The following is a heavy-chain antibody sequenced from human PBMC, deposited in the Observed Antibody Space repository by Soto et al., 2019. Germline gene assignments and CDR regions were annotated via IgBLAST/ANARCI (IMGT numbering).Heavy chain of an antibody. CDR2: ISSSSSYI. J-gene: IGHJ4*02. Sequence: EVQLVESGGGLVKPGGSLRLSCAASGFTFSSYSMNWVRQAPGKGLEWVSSISSSSSYIYYADSVKGRFTVSRDNAKNSLYLQMNSLRAEDTAVYYCAREGGDGYKLYSFDYWGQGSLVTVSS. V-gene: IGHV3-21*01. CDR1: GFTFSSYS. CDR3: AREGGDGYKLYSFDY. D-gene: IGHD3-16*01.